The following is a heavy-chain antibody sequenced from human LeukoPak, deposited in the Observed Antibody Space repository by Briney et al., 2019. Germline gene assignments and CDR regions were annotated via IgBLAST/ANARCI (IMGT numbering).Heavy chain of an antibody. Sequence: GGSLRLSCAASGFTFSSYAMTWVRQAPGKGLEWVSTNSGSGGSTHYADSVKGRFTISRDNSKNTLYLQMNSLRAEDTALYYCAKGYSSGWFYLDYWGQGTLVTVSS. V-gene: IGHV3-23*01. CDR2: NSGSGGST. D-gene: IGHD6-19*01. CDR1: GFTFSSYA. CDR3: AKGYSSGWFYLDY. J-gene: IGHJ4*02.